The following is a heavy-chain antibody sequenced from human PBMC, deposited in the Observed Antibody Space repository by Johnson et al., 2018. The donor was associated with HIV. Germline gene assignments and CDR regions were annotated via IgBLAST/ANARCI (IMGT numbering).Heavy chain of an antibody. CDR2: IYDDGST. CDR1: EVPVSSNY. V-gene: IGHV3-66*02. J-gene: IGHJ3*02. Sequence: VQLVESGGTLVQPGGSLRLSCAASEVPVSSNYMSWIRQAPGVGLEWVSVIYDDGSTYYADSVKGRFTISRDNSKNTLYLQMARLRAEDTAVYYCARGVLAFDIWGQGTMVTVSS. D-gene: IGHD2-8*01. CDR3: ARGVLAFDI.